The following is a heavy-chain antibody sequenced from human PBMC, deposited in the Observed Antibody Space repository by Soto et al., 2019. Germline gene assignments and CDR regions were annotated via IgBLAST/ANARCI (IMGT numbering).Heavy chain of an antibody. J-gene: IGHJ4*02. CDR1: GFTFSTYA. CDR2: SSGSGGYT. CDR3: AKRDYSDSGTYAPLFDS. D-gene: IGHD3-16*01. Sequence: GGSLRLSCVASGFTFSTYAMAWVRQAPGKGLECVSGSSGSGGYTYYADSVRGRFAISRDNSKNTLYLEMNSLRAEDTAVYYCAKRDYSDSGTYAPLFDSWGQGTLVTVSS. V-gene: IGHV3-23*01.